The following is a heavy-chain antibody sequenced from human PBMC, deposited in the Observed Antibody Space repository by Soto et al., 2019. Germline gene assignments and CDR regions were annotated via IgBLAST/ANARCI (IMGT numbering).Heavy chain of an antibody. CDR3: ARDKRKPPVLRGAIDD. Sequence: PXGSLRLSCAASGFTFSDYYMSWIRQAPGKGLVWVAYISTSGSTINYADSVKGRFTISRDNAKNSLYLQMDSLRAEDTAVYYCARDKRKPPVLRGAIDDWGQGTLVTVSS. V-gene: IGHV3-11*01. D-gene: IGHD2-21*01. CDR2: ISTSGSTI. J-gene: IGHJ4*02. CDR1: GFTFSDYY.